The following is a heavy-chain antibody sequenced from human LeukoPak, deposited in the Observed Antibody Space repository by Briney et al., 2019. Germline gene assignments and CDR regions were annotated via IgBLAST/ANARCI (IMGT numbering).Heavy chain of an antibody. CDR2: IKQDGSEK. CDR1: GFTFSSYW. CDR3: ARDGRGYCGGDCFLSWFDP. Sequence: GGSLRLSCAASGFTFSSYWMSWDRQAPGKGLEWVANIKQDGSEKYYVDSVKGRFTISRDNAKNSLYLQMSSLRADDTAVYYCARDGRGYCGGDCFLSWFDPWGQGTLVTVSS. J-gene: IGHJ5*02. V-gene: IGHV3-7*01. D-gene: IGHD2-21*02.